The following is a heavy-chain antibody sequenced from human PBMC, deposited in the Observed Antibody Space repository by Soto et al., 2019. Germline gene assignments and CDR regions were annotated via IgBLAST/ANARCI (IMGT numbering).Heavy chain of an antibody. CDR3: AAERERGSGWP. CDR1: GYTFTSYY. CDR2: INPSGGST. D-gene: IGHD6-19*01. V-gene: IGHV1-46*01. J-gene: IGHJ5*02. Sequence: ASVKVSCKAPGYTFTSYYMYWVRQAPGQGLEWMGIINPSGGSTNYAQKFQERVTITRDMSTSTAYMELSSLRSEDTAVYYCAAERERGSGWPWGQGTLVTVSS.